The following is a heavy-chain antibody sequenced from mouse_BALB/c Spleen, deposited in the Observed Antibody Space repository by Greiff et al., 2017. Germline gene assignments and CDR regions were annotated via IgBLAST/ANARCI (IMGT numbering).Heavy chain of an antibody. V-gene: IGHV6-6*02. CDR1: GFTFSNYW. Sequence: EVKLMESGGGLVQPGGSMKLSCVASGFTFSNYWMNWVRQSPEKGLEWVAEIRLKSNNYATHYAESVKGRFTISRDDSKSSVYLQMNNLRAEDTGIYYCTRNDYRYDWFAYWGQGTLVTVSA. CDR2: IRLKSNNYAT. CDR3: TRNDYRYDWFAY. J-gene: IGHJ3*01. D-gene: IGHD2-14*01.